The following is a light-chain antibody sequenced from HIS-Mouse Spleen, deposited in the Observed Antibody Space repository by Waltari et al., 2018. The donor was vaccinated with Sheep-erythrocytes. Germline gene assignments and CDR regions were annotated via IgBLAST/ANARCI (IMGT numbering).Light chain of an antibody. Sequence: QSALTQPRSVSGSPGQSVPISCTGTSSDVGCYNYFPWYQQHPGKAPKLMIYDVSKRPSGVPDRFSGSKSGNTASLTISGLQAEDEADYYCCSYAGSYNHVFATGTKVTVL. V-gene: IGLV2-11*01. CDR1: SSDVGCYNY. CDR2: DVS. CDR3: CSYAGSYNHV. J-gene: IGLJ1*01.